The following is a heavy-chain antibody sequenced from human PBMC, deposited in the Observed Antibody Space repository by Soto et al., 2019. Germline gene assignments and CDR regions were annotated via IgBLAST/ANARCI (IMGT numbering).Heavy chain of an antibody. CDR2: MNPGNGNR. D-gene: IGHD1-1*01. V-gene: IGHV1-3*01. CDR1: GYTFTNYG. J-gene: IGHJ4*02. CDR3: ARADWN. Sequence: ASVKVSCKTSGYTFTNYGIHWVRLAPGQGLEWMGWMNPGNGNRKYAQKFQGRVTMTRDTSISTAYMELSSLRSEDTAVYYCARADWNWGQGTLVTVSS.